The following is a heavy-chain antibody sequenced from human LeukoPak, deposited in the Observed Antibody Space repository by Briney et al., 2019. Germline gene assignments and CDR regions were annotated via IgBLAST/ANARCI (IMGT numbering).Heavy chain of an antibody. CDR1: GGSVSGYY. J-gene: IGHJ4*02. CDR2: INHSGST. V-gene: IGHV4-34*01. CDR3: ARGRDGSGWSMRVELFDY. Sequence: SETLSLTCDVYGGSVSGYYWSWIRQPPGKGLEWIGEINHSGSTNYNPSLKSRVTISVDTSKNRFSLKLSSVTAADTAVYYCARGRDGSGWSMRVELFDYWGQGTLVTVSS. D-gene: IGHD6-19*01.